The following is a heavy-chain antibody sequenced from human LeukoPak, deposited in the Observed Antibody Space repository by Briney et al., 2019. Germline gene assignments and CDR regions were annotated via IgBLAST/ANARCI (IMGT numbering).Heavy chain of an antibody. D-gene: IGHD3-10*01. CDR3: AREGLNMVRGVIPKEAWGWFDP. J-gene: IGHJ5*02. CDR1: GGSISSGSYY. CDR2: IYTSGST. V-gene: IGHV4-61*02. Sequence: SQTLSLTCTVSGGSISSGSYYWNWIRQPAGKGLEWIGRIYTSGSTNYNPSLKSRVTVSVDTSKNQFSLKLSSVTAADTAVYYCAREGLNMVRGVIPKEAWGWFDPWGQGTLVTVSS.